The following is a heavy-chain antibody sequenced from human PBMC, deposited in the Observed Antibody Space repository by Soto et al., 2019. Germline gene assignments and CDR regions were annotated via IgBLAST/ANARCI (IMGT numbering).Heavy chain of an antibody. J-gene: IGHJ5*01. CDR3: ARDPREGRYYESGGYSFTGGNWFDP. CDR2: INGKSGGT. D-gene: IGHD3-22*01. CDR1: GYTFTAYY. Sequence: ASVKVSCKASGYTFTAYYMHWVRQAPGQGLEWMGWINGKSGGTNYAPKFQGRVSMTRDTSISTAHMELSGLRSDDTAMYYCARDPREGRYYESGGYSFTGGNWFDPWGRGTLVTVSS. V-gene: IGHV1-2*02.